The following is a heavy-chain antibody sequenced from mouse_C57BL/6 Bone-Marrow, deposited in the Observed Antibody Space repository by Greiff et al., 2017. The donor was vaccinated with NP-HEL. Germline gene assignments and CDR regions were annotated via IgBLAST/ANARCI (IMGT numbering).Heavy chain of an antibody. CDR1: GYAFSSSW. D-gene: IGHD1-1*01. CDR2: IYPGDGDT. Sequence: QVQLQQSGPELVKPGASVKISCKASGYAFSSSWMNWVKQRPGKGLEWIGRIYPGDGDTNYTGKFKGKATLTADKSSSTAYMQLSRLTSEDSAVYVGARGYGSSHWYFDVWGTGTTVTVSA. CDR3: ARGYGSSHWYFDV. J-gene: IGHJ1*03. V-gene: IGHV1-82*01.